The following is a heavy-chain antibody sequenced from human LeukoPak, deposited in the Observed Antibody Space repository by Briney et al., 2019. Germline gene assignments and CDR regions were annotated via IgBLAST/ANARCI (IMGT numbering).Heavy chain of an antibody. D-gene: IGHD2-15*01. V-gene: IGHV1-2*02. Sequence: ASVKVSCKASGYTFNGYYMHWVRPAPGQGLGWMGWINPNSGGRNDAQKFQGRVTMTRDTSISTAYMELSRLRSDDTAVYYRARESIVVVVAATVIDYWGQRPLVTVSS. CDR3: ARESIVVVVAATVIDY. CDR2: INPNSGGR. J-gene: IGHJ4*02. CDR1: GYTFNGYY.